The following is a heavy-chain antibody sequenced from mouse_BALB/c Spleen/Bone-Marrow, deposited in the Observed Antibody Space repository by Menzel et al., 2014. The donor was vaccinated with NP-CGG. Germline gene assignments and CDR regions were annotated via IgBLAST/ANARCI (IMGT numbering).Heavy chain of an antibody. V-gene: IGHV1S132*01. D-gene: IGHD2-1*01. J-gene: IGHJ2*01. CDR3: ARGGNYGY. CDR1: GYTFTNYW. CDR2: IFPGIGTT. Sequence: VQLQQSGAELVKPGASVKLPCKTSGYTFTNYWIQWVKPRPGQGLGWIGEIFPGIGTTYYNEKFKGKATLTIDTSSSTAYMQLSSLTSEDSAVYFCARGGNYGYWGQGTTLTVSS.